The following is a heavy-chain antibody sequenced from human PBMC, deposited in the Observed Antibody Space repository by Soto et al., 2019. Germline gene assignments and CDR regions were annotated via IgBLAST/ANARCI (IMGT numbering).Heavy chain of an antibody. CDR1: GYTFTGYY. D-gene: IGHD2-2*01. CDR2: INPNSGGT. CDR3: SRLWNGCSTSCYDAFDI. Sequence: ASVKVSCKASGYTFTGYYMHWVRKAPGQGLEWMGWINPNSGGTNYAQKFQGWVTMTRDTSISTAYMELSRLRSDDTAVYYCSRLWNGCSTSCYDAFDIWGQGTMVTVSS. V-gene: IGHV1-2*04. J-gene: IGHJ3*02.